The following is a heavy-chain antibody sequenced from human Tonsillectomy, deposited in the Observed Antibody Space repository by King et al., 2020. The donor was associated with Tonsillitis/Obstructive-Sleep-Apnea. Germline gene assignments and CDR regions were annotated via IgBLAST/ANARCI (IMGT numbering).Heavy chain of an antibody. D-gene: IGHD6-19*01. V-gene: IGHV1-3*01. CDR3: ARGYTSGWYFVF. Sequence: VQLVQSGTEVKKPGASVKVSCKASGYTFTTSAIHWLRQAPGQSLEWMGWINGGNANTKYSQNFQDRVTLTRDTSASTAYMELSSLRSEDTALYYCARGYTSGWYFVFWGPGTLVTVSS. CDR2: INGGNANT. J-gene: IGHJ4*02. CDR1: GYTFTTSA.